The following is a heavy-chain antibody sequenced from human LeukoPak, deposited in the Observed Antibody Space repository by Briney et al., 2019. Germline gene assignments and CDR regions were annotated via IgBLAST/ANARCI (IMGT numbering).Heavy chain of an antibody. CDR1: GASVSGGSYY. D-gene: IGHD6-19*01. V-gene: IGHV4-61*01. Sequence: SETLSLTCTVSGASVSGGSYYWSWVRQPLGKGLEWIGYVYHSGATKYSPALDTRVAMSVDTSRNQFSLRLSSVTAADTAMYYCARGIAVDGAEFFQVWGRGTLVAVSS. CDR2: VYHSGAT. CDR3: ARGIAVDGAEFFQV. J-gene: IGHJ1*01.